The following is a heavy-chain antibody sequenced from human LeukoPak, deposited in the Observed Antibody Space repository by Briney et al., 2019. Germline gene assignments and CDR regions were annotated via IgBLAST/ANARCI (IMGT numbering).Heavy chain of an antibody. D-gene: IGHD2-2*01. CDR3: ARDHSAVVPAEPGDAFDI. V-gene: IGHV4-61*02. CDR1: GGSISSGSYY. CDR2: IYTSGST. J-gene: IGHJ3*02. Sequence: NSSQTLSLTCTVSGGSISSGSYYWSWIRQPAGKGLEWIGRIYTSGSTNYNPSLKSRVTISVDTSKNQFSLKLSSVTAADTAVYYCARDHSAVVPAEPGDAFDIWGQGTMVTVSS.